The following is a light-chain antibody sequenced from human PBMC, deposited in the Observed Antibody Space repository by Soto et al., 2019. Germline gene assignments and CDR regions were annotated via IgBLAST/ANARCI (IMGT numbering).Light chain of an antibody. CDR1: QSVTSNY. CDR3: QHRNNWPLT. Sequence: EIVLTQSPGTLSVSPGERATLSCRASQSVTSNYLAWYQQKPGQAPRLLIYDASNRATGIPARFSGSGSGTDFTLTISSLEPEDFAVYYCQHRNNWPLTFGGGPRWIS. J-gene: IGKJ4*01. CDR2: DAS. V-gene: IGKV3D-20*02.